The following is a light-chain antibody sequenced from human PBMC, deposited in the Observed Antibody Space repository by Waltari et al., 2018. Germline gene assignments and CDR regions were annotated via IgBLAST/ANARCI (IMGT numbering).Light chain of an antibody. J-gene: IGLJ2*01. CDR1: SSDIGSYNV. CDR2: EVI. CDR3: CSYAGSVV. Sequence: QSALTQPASVSGSPGQSITISCTGSSSDIGSYNVVSWYQHHPGKAPKLVIYEVINWPSGVSNRFSGSKSGNTASLTTSGLQAEDEADYYCCSYAGSVVFGGGTKLTVL. V-gene: IGLV2-23*02.